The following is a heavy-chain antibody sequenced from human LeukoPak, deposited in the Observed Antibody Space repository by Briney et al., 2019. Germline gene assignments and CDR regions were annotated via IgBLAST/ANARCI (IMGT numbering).Heavy chain of an antibody. CDR3: ARVVALVRGVISDAFDI. CDR1: GFTFSSHS. V-gene: IGHV3-21*01. D-gene: IGHD3-10*01. Sequence: PGGSLRLSCAASGFTFSSHSMNWVRQTPGKGLEWVSSISSSDTYIYYADSVKGRFTISRDNAKNSLYLQTNSLRVEDTAVYYCARVVALVRGVISDAFDIWGQGTVVTVSS. J-gene: IGHJ3*02. CDR2: ISSSDTYI.